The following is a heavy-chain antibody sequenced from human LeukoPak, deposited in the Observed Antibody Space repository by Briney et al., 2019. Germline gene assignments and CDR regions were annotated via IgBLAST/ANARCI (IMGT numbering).Heavy chain of an antibody. CDR1: GYSFTSYW. J-gene: IGHJ4*02. Sequence: GESLKISCKGSGYSFTSYWIGWVRQMPGKGLEWMGIIYPGDSDTRYSPSFQGQVTISADKSISTAYLQWSSLKASDTAMYYCARRGYCSGGSCYDSDFDHWGQGTLVTVSS. CDR3: ARRGYCSGGSCYDSDFDH. CDR2: IYPGDSDT. V-gene: IGHV5-51*01. D-gene: IGHD2-15*01.